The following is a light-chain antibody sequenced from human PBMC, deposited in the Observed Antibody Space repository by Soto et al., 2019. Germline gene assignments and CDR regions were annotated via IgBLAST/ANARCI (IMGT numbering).Light chain of an antibody. V-gene: IGKV3-20*01. CDR2: AAS. Sequence: EIVLTQSPGTLSLSPGERATLSCRASQSVSSTYLAWYQQKPGQAPRLLIYAASSRATGIPDRFSGSGSGTDFTLTISRLEPEDFAVYYCQHYGSSSPVAFGQGTKVDIK. CDR3: QHYGSSSPVA. CDR1: QSVSSTY. J-gene: IGKJ1*01.